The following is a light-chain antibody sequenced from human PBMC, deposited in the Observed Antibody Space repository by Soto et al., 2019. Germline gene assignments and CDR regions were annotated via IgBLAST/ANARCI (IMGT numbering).Light chain of an antibody. CDR1: SNDVGGYNF. CDR2: EVT. J-gene: IGLJ2*01. CDR3: SSYTSSRGV. Sequence: QSVLTQPASVSGSPGQSITISCTGTSNDVGGYNFVSWYQQLPGKAPKLIIYEVTIRPSGVSDRFSGSKSGNTASLTISGLQAEDEADYYCSSYTSSRGVFGGGTKLTVL. V-gene: IGLV2-14*01.